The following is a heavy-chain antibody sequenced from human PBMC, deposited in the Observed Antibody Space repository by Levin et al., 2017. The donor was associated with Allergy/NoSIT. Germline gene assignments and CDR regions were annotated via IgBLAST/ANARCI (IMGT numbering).Heavy chain of an antibody. J-gene: IGHJ4*02. V-gene: IGHV1-2*02. D-gene: IGHD4-17*01. CDR2: VNCNTRNT. Sequence: GESLKISCKAAGYTFTDYYIHWVRQAPGQGLEWMGWVNCNTRNTHYAQKIQGRVTMTRDTSITTAYIELSSLRSDDTALYYCARNDYGDYVQNFDYWGQGTLVTVSS. CDR3: ARNDYGDYVQNFDY. CDR1: GYTFTDYY.